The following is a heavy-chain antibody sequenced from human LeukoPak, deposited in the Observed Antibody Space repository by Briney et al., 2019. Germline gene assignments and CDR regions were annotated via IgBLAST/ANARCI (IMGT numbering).Heavy chain of an antibody. D-gene: IGHD6-19*01. CDR2: ISGSGDTT. CDR1: GFTFSNYA. J-gene: IGHJ4*02. Sequence: GGSLRLSCSASGFTFSNYALSWVRQTPGKGLEWVSSISGSGDTTFHADSVKGRFTISRDNSKNTLYLQMNSLRAEDTAVYYCANERSGWDYWGQGTLVTVSS. V-gene: IGHV3-23*01. CDR3: ANERSGWDY.